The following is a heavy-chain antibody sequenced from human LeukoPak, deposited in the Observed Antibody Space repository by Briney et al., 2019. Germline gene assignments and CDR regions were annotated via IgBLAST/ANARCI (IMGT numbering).Heavy chain of an antibody. D-gene: IGHD6-6*01. Sequence: SETLSLTCTVSGGSISSGDYYWSWIRQPPGKGLEWIGYIYYSGSTYYNPSLKSRVTISVDTSQNQFSLKLSSVTAADTAVYYCARYSSSSSFDCWGQGTLVTVSS. J-gene: IGHJ4*02. CDR1: GGSISSGDYY. CDR3: ARYSSSSSFDC. CDR2: IYYSGST. V-gene: IGHV4-30-4*08.